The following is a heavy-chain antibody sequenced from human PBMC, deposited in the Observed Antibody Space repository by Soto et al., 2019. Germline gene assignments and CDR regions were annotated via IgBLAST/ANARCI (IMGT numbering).Heavy chain of an antibody. CDR2: ISGSGGST. V-gene: IGHV3-23*01. Sequence: GGSLRLSCAASGFTFSSYAMSWVRQAPGKGLEWVSAISGSGGSTYYADSVKGRFTISRDNSKNTLYLQMNSLRAEDTAVYYCAKDVASGKGIAAAGPPGGVDYWGQGTLVTVSS. D-gene: IGHD6-13*01. J-gene: IGHJ4*02. CDR1: GFTFSSYA. CDR3: AKDVASGKGIAAAGPPGGVDY.